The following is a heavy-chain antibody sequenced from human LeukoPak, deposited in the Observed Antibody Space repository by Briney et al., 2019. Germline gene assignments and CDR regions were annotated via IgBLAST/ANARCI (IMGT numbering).Heavy chain of an antibody. CDR3: ARGDGGYGDYDY. D-gene: IGHD4-17*01. Sequence: PSETLSLTCAVYGGSFSGYYWSWIRQPPGKGLEWIGEINHSGSTNYNPSLKSRVTISVDTSKNQFSLKLSSVTAADTAVYYCARGDGGYGDYDYWGQGTLVTVSS. CDR1: GGSFSGYY. J-gene: IGHJ4*02. V-gene: IGHV4-34*01. CDR2: INHSGST.